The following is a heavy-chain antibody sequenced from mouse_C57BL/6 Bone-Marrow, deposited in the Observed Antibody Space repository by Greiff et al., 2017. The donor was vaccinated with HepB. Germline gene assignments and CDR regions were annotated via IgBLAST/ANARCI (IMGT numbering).Heavy chain of an antibody. Sequence: EVQLQQSGPELVKPGASVKISCKASGYTFTDYYMNWVKQSHGKSLEWIGDINPNNGGTSYNQKFKGKATLTVDKSSSTAYMELRSLTSEDSAVYYCARYPGLYYAMDYWGQGTSVTVSS. CDR1: GYTFTDYY. D-gene: IGHD2-2*01. J-gene: IGHJ4*01. CDR3: ARYPGLYYAMDY. V-gene: IGHV1-26*01. CDR2: INPNNGGT.